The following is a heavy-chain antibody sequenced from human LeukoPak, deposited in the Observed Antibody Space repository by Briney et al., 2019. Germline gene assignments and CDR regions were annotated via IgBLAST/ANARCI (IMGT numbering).Heavy chain of an antibody. CDR2: ISYDGSNK. V-gene: IGHV3-30*18. J-gene: IGHJ6*02. CDR1: GFTFSSYG. Sequence: GGSLRLSCAASGFTFSSYGMHWVRQAPGKGLGWVAVISYDGSNKYYADSVKGRFTISRDNSKNTLYLQMNSLRAEDTAVYYCAKDHYDILTGYLDVYYGMDVWGQGTTVTVSS. CDR3: AKDHYDILTGYLDVYYGMDV. D-gene: IGHD3-9*01.